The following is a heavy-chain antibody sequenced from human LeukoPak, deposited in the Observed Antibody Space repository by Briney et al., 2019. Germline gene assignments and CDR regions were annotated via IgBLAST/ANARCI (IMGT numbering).Heavy chain of an antibody. CDR2: ISGDAGRT. Sequence: GGTLRLSCAASGSTFSSYGMNWVRQAPGKGLDWVSGISGDAGRTYYADSVKGRFTIYRDNSKNTLYLQMNSLGAEDTAVYYCVQDWAWGAFAYWGQGTLVTVSS. D-gene: IGHD7-27*01. V-gene: IGHV3-23*01. J-gene: IGHJ4*02. CDR3: VQDWAWGAFAY. CDR1: GSTFSSYG.